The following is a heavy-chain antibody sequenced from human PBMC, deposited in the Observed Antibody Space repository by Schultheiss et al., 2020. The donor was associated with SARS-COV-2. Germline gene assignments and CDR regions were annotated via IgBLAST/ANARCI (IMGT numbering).Heavy chain of an antibody. CDR3: ARGFIAVAGVNWFDP. J-gene: IGHJ5*02. V-gene: IGHV4-39*07. Sequence: SETLSLTCTVSGGSISSSSYYWGWIRQSPGKGLEWIGEIYHSGSTNYNPSLKSRVTISVDKSKNQFSLKLSSVTAADTAVYYCARGFIAVAGVNWFDPWGQGTLVTVSS. CDR2: IYHSGST. D-gene: IGHD6-19*01. CDR1: GGSISSSSYY.